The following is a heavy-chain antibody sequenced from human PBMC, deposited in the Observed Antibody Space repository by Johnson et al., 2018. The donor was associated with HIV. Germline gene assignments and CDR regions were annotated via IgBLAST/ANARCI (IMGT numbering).Heavy chain of an antibody. CDR2: IKQDGSNK. CDR3: AKDMGRYSSSSAAFDI. CDR1: GFTVSDYY. Sequence: VQLVESGGGVVQPGGSLRLSCAASGFTVSDYYMSWIRQAPGKGLEWVANIKQDGSNKYYADSVKGRFTISRDNSKNTLYLQMNSLRAEDTAVYYCAKDMGRYSSSSAAFDIWGQGTMVIVSS. J-gene: IGHJ3*02. V-gene: IGHV3-30*02. D-gene: IGHD6-6*01.